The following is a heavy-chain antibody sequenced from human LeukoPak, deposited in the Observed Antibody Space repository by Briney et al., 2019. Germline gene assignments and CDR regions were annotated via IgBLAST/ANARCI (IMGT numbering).Heavy chain of an antibody. CDR2: VEKTIDGETK. V-gene: IGHV3-15*07. CDR1: GFIFRDAW. Sequence: GSLRLSCAASGFIFRDAWMNWVRQTPGKGLEWVARVEKTIDGETKRYLPPVNGRFTISRDDTRNLVYLQMNSLRDEDTALYYCAREPTGDLDYWGQGTLVTVSS. D-gene: IGHD7-27*01. CDR3: AREPTGDLDY. J-gene: IGHJ4*02.